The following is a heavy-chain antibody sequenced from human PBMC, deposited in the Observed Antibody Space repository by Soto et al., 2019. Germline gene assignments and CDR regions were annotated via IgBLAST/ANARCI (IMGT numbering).Heavy chain of an antibody. V-gene: IGHV4-31*03. CDR1: GASISRCCYY. CDR2: IYNTGGT. D-gene: IGHD3-10*02. J-gene: IGHJ2*01. Sequence: PPQTCPVTYTGSGASISRCCYYGSCILRDPVKGLEFIGYIYNTGGTTYNPSLKSRITISLDTSKNHFSLRLRSVSAADTAMYYCARVNFYVIYGYRDHPDLHAFPTRRASDL. CDR3: ARVNFYVIYGYRDHPDLHAFPTRRASDL.